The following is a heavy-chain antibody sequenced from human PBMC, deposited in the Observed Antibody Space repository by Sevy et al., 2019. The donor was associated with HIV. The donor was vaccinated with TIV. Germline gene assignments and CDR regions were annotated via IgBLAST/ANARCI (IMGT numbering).Heavy chain of an antibody. CDR2: ISSNSGSI. J-gene: IGHJ4*01. CDR1: GFTFDDYA. CDR3: ARDRDDGYCTNGVCFNFDN. D-gene: IGHD2-8*01. Sequence: GGSLRLSCAASGFTFDDYAMHWVRQAPGKGLEWVSGISSNSGSIAYADSVKGRFTISRDNAKNSLYLQMKSLRADDTALYYCARDRDDGYCTNGVCFNFDNWGQGTLVTVSS. V-gene: IGHV3-9*01.